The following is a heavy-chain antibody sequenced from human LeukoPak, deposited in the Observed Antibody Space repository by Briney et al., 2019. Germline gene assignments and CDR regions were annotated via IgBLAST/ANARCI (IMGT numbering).Heavy chain of an antibody. Sequence: ASVKVSCKASGYTFTSYGISWVRQAPGQGLEWMGWISAYNGNTNYAQKLRGRVTMTTDTSMSTAYMGLRSLRSDDTAVHYCARDGLLWFGELFPGALFDYWGQGTLVTVSS. J-gene: IGHJ4*02. V-gene: IGHV1-18*01. CDR1: GYTFTSYG. CDR3: ARDGLLWFGELFPGALFDY. D-gene: IGHD3-10*01. CDR2: ISAYNGNT.